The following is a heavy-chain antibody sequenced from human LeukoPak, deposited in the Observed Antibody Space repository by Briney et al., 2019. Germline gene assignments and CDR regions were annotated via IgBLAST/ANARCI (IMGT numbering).Heavy chain of an antibody. D-gene: IGHD4-17*01. CDR3: ARGDYGDYVDNWFDP. CDR2: IYTSGST. Sequence: SETLSLTCTVSGGSISSGSYYWSWIRQPAGKGLEWIERIYTSGSTNYNPSLKSRVAISVDTSKNQFSLKLSSVTAADTAVYYCARGDYGDYVDNWFDPWGQGTLVTVSS. J-gene: IGHJ5*02. V-gene: IGHV4-61*02. CDR1: GGSISSGSYY.